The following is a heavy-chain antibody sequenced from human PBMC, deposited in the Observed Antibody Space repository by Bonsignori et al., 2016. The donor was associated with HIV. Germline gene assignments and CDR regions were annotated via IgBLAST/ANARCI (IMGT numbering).Heavy chain of an antibody. CDR2: ISNSGSII. D-gene: IGHD2-21*02. CDR3: ARDLRTAYSSVSGFDS. Sequence: GESLKISCAASGFTFSDYYMNWIRQAPGKGLEWVSYISNSGSIIYYADSVRGRFTISRDNANNSLYLQMNSLRAEDTAVYYCARDLRTAYSSVSGFDSWGQGTLVTVSS. V-gene: IGHV3-11*01. J-gene: IGHJ4*02. CDR1: GFTFSDYY.